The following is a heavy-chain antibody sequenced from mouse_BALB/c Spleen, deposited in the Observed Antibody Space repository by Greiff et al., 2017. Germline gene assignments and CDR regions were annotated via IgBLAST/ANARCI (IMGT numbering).Heavy chain of an antibody. J-gene: IGHJ4*01. D-gene: IGHD1-1*01. V-gene: IGHV5-6*01. Sequence: EVQVVESGGDLVKPGGSLKLSCAASGFTFSSYGMSWVRQTPDKRLEWVATISSGGSYTYYPDSVKGRFTISRDNAKNTLYLQMSSLKSEDTAMYYCASLTTVVATGAMDYWGQGTSVTVSS. CDR3: ASLTTVVATGAMDY. CDR1: GFTFSSYG. CDR2: ISSGGSYT.